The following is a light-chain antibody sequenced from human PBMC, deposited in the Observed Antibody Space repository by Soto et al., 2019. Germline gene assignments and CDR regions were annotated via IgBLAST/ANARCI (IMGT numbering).Light chain of an antibody. CDR3: SSYTTSSSYV. J-gene: IGLJ1*01. V-gene: IGLV2-14*01. CDR2: DVT. CDR1: SSDVGGYIY. Sequence: QSALTQPASVSGSPGQSITISCTGTSSDVGGYIYVSWYQQHPGKAPKLMIYDVTSRPSGVSYRFSGSKSGNTASLTIFGLQAEDEADYYCSSYTTSSSYVFGTGTKLTVL.